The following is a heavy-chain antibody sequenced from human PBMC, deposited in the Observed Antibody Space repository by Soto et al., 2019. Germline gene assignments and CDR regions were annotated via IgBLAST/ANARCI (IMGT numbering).Heavy chain of an antibody. CDR3: ARAVAPYLGTWFDP. J-gene: IGHJ5*02. D-gene: IGHD3-16*01. Sequence: QLQLQESGSGLVKPSQTLSLTCAVSGGSISSGNSYSWSWIRQPPGKGLEWIGSISHSGSTSYNPSLKGRFTMSVAKSKNQFSLNLSSVTAADMAVYYCARAVAPYLGTWFDPWGQGTLVIVSS. CDR2: ISHSGST. CDR1: GGSISSGNSYS. V-gene: IGHV4-30-2*01.